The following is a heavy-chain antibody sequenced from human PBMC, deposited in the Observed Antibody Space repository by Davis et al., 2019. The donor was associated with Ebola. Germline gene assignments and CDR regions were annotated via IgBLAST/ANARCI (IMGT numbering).Heavy chain of an antibody. J-gene: IGHJ4*02. CDR1: GYSISSGYY. Sequence: MPSETLSLTCNVSGYSISSGYYWGWIRQPPGQGLEWIGNIYHSGSTYYNPSLKSRVTISVDTSKNQFSLKLRSVTAADTAFYYCVRGSDAYKTGYWGQGTLVTVSS. V-gene: IGHV4-38-2*02. D-gene: IGHD5-24*01. CDR2: IYHSGST. CDR3: VRGSDAYKTGY.